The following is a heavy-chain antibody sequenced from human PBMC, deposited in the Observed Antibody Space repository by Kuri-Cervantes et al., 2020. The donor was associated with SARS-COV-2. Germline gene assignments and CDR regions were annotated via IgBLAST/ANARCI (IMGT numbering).Heavy chain of an antibody. CDR3: AKDIVVVVATNVFDI. V-gene: IGHV3-23*01. D-gene: IGHD2-15*01. J-gene: IGHJ3*02. CDR2: ISGSGGST. CDR1: GFTFSSYA. Sequence: GESLKISCAASGFTFSSYAMSWVRQAPGKGLEWVSAISGSGGSTYYADSVKGRFTISRDNSKNTLYLQTNSLRAEDTAVYYCAKDIVVVVATNVFDIWGQGTMVTVSS.